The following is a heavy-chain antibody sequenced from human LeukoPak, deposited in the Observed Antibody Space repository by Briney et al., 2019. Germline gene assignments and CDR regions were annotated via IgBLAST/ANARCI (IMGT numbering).Heavy chain of an antibody. CDR2: INHSGST. Sequence: SETLSLTCAVYGDTFIHNFWTWIRQPPGKGLEWIGQINHSGSTYYNPSLKSRVTILVDTSKNQFSLKLTSVPAADTAVYYCARAMPYFYGSIAVPGTIDYWGQGILVTVSS. J-gene: IGHJ4*02. D-gene: IGHD6-19*01. V-gene: IGHV4-34*01. CDR3: ARAMPYFYGSIAVPGTIDY. CDR1: GDTFIHNF.